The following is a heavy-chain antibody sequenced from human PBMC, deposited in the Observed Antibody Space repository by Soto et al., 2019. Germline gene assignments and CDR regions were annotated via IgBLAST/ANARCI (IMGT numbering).Heavy chain of an antibody. D-gene: IGHD3-10*01. V-gene: IGHV1-69*02. CDR2: IIPILGIA. CDR3: ARGFTSAHSFDY. Sequence: ASVKVSCKASGGTFSSDNISWVRQAPGQGLEWMGRIIPILGIANYAQKFQGRVTITADKSTSTAYMELSSLRSEDTAVYYCARGFTSAHSFDYWGQGTLVTVSS. CDR1: GGTFSSDN. J-gene: IGHJ4*02.